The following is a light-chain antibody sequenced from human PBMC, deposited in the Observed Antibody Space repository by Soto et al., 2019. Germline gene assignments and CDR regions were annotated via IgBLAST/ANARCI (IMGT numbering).Light chain of an antibody. V-gene: IGKV1-5*01. J-gene: IGKJ2*03. CDR1: KNINTW. CDR3: QQYNSYPYS. Sequence: DIQMTQSPSTLSASVGDRVTITCRASKNINTWVAWYQQKPGKAPKLLIYDASSLESGVPSRVSGSGYGTEFTLTISSLQPDDFANYNCQQYNSYPYSLGQGTKVDI. CDR2: DAS.